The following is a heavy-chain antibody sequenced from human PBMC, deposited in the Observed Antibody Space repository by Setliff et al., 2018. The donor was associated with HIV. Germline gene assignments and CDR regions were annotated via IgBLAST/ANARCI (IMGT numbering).Heavy chain of an antibody. Sequence: LRLSCAASGFTFSSYAMSWVRQAPGNGLDWVSAISGSAGSTYYADSVKGRFTISRDNSKSTLYLQMNSLRAEDTAVYYCAKAARDYYDSSGYYIGIDYWGRGTLVTVSS. J-gene: IGHJ4*02. CDR1: GFTFSSYA. CDR3: AKAARDYYDSSGYYIGIDY. D-gene: IGHD3-22*01. CDR2: ISGSAGST. V-gene: IGHV3-23*01.